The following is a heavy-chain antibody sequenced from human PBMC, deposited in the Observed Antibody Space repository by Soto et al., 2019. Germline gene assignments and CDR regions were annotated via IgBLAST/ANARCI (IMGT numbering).Heavy chain of an antibody. CDR3: ARTYDGSGPNSGGYSFDI. CDR2: LHGSESP. J-gene: IGHJ3*02. Sequence: SATLSLTCTLARHSISTYYWIWILQPTGTGLEWIGYLHGSESPSYNPSLKSRLTMSVDTSKNQFSLKLSSVTAADTAVYYCARTYDGSGPNSGGYSFDIWGQGTMVT. CDR1: RHSISTYY. D-gene: IGHD3-22*01. V-gene: IGHV4-59*01.